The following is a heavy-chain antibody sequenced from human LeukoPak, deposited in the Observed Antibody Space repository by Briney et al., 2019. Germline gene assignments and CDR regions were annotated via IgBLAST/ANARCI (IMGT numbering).Heavy chain of an antibody. Sequence: GGSLTLSCPACGFTFDDYAMHWVRQAPAKGLEWVSLISGNGGSTYYADSVKGRFTITRDNSKNSLYLQMNSLRTEDTALYYCAKDYSSSWYYGAYFDYWGQGTLVTVSS. CDR1: GFTFDDYA. CDR2: ISGNGGST. V-gene: IGHV3-43*02. CDR3: AKDYSSSWYYGAYFDY. D-gene: IGHD6-13*01. J-gene: IGHJ4*02.